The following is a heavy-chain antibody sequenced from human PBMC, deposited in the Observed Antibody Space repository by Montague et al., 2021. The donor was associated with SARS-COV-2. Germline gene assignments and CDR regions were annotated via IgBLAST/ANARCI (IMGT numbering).Heavy chain of an antibody. V-gene: IGHV3-30*04. CDR1: GFTFSSYA. Sequence: SLRLSCAASGFTFSSYAMHWVRQAPGKGLEWVAVIPYDGSNKYYADSVKGRFTISRDNSKNTLYLQMNSLRAEDTAVYYCARDLGVLAFDIWGQGTMVTVSS. CDR3: ARDLGVLAFDI. D-gene: IGHD3-16*01. J-gene: IGHJ3*02. CDR2: IPYDGSNK.